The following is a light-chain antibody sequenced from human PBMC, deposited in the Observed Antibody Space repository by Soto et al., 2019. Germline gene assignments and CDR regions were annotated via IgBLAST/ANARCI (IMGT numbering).Light chain of an antibody. CDR2: AAS. V-gene: IGKV1-12*01. CDR1: EDISTW. J-gene: IGKJ5*01. CDR3: QHADSFPLIT. Sequence: IQLSQSPSSLSAYIGDRVTIPCRSSEDISTWLAWYQQKPGKAPKLLIYAASSLQSGVPSRFSGSGSGTDFTLTISSLQPEDFATYYCQHADSFPLITFGQGTLLEI.